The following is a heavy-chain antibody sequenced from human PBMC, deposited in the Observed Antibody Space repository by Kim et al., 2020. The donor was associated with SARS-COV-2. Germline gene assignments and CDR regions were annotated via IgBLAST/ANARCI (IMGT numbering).Heavy chain of an antibody. V-gene: IGHV4-39*01. D-gene: IGHD6-13*01. CDR2: IYYSGST. CDR3: ARQNQIAAAGNNWFDP. CDR1: GGSISSSSYY. Sequence: SETLSLTCTVSGGSISSSSYYWGWIRQPPGKGLEWIGSIYYSGSTNYNPSLKSRVTVSVDTSKNQFSLKLISVTAADTAVYYCARQNQIAAAGNNWFDPWGQGTLVTVSS. J-gene: IGHJ5*02.